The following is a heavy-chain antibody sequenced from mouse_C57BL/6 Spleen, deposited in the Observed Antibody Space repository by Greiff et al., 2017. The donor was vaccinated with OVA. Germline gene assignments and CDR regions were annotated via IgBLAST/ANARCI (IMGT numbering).Heavy chain of an antibody. J-gene: IGHJ1*03. CDR3: ASLRYFDV. Sequence: VQLQQPGAELVRPGSSVKLSCKASGYTFTSYWMHWVKQRPIQGLEWIGNIDPSDSDTHYNQKFKDKATLTVDKSSSTAYMQLSSLTSEDSAVYYCASLRYFDVWGTGTTVTVSS. CDR1: GYTFTSYW. CDR2: IDPSDSDT. V-gene: IGHV1-52*01.